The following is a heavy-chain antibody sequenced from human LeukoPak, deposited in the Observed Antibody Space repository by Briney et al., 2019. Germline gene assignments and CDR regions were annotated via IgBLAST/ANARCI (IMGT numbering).Heavy chain of an antibody. J-gene: IGHJ6*04. D-gene: IGHD3-10*01. V-gene: IGHV3-74*01. CDR1: GFTFSSYW. CDR3: VRGREVRGRSMDV. CDR2: INSDGSNT. Sequence: GGSLRLSCAASGFTFSSYWMHWVRQAPGKGLVWVSRINSDGSNTSYADSVKGRFTISRDNAKNTLFLQMNSLRIEDTAVYYCVRGREVRGRSMDVWGKGTTVIVSP.